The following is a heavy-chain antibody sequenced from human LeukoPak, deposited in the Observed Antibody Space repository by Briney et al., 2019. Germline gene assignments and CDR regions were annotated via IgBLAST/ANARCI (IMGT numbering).Heavy chain of an antibody. D-gene: IGHD3-22*01. V-gene: IGHV3-9*01. CDR1: GFTFDDYA. CDR2: ISWNSGSI. J-gene: IGHJ4*02. Sequence: SPRLSCAASGFTFDDYAMHWVRQAPGKGLEWVSGISWNSGSIGYADSVKGRFTISRDNAKNSLYLQMNSLRAEDTALYYCARDYNYYDSSGYYHSAPIFDYWGQGTLVTVSS. CDR3: ARDYNYYDSSGYYHSAPIFDY.